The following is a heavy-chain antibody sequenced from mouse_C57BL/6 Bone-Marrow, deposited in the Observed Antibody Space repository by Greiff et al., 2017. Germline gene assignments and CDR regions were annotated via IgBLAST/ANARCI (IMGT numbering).Heavy chain of an antibody. CDR1: GYTFTSYW. D-gene: IGHD2-3*01. CDR2: IHPNSGST. CDR3: ARLWLLRDY. Sequence: QVQLQQPGAELVKPGASVKLSCKASGYTFTSYWMHWVKQRPGQGLEWIGMIHPNSGSTNYNEKFKSKATLTVDKSSSPAYMQLSSLTSEDSAVYYCARLWLLRDYWGQGTTLTVSS. V-gene: IGHV1-64*01. J-gene: IGHJ2*01.